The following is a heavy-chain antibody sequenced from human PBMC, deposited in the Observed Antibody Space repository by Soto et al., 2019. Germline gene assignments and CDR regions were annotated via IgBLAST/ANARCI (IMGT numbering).Heavy chain of an antibody. Sequence: PGGSLRLSCAASGFTFNNFGMHWVRQAPGKGLEWVAVISYDSRNKYYADSVKGRYTISRDNSKNTLYLQMKSLRAEDTAVYYCAKDKFVPHYDILTGYYTHYYYGMDVWGQGTTVTVSS. V-gene: IGHV3-30*18. D-gene: IGHD3-9*01. CDR1: GFTFNNFG. J-gene: IGHJ6*02. CDR3: AKDKFVPHYDILTGYYTHYYYGMDV. CDR2: ISYDSRNK.